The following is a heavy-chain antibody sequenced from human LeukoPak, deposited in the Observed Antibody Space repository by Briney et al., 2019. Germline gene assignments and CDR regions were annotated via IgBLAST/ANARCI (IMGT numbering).Heavy chain of an antibody. CDR1: GYSISSGYY. CDR3: ARLYGNYQNYFDY. J-gene: IGHJ4*02. CDR2: IYYSGST. D-gene: IGHD1-7*01. Sequence: SETLSLTCTVSGYSISSGYYWGWIRQPPGKGLEWIANIYYSGSTYYNPSLKSRVTVSVDTSKNQFSLKLRSVTAADTAVYYCARLYGNYQNYFDYWGQGTLVTVSS. V-gene: IGHV4-38-2*02.